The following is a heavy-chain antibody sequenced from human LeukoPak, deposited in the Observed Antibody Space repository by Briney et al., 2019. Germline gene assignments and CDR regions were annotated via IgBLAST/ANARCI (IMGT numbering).Heavy chain of an antibody. CDR2: LRQSTSES. CDR1: VSTLSTYW. CDR3: ARETRGAAGSY. J-gene: IGHJ4*02. D-gene: IGHD3-10*01. Sequence: GGSLRLSCAASVSTLSTYWMAWFRQTPGKGLQWVASLRQSTSESSYLDSVRGRFTISRDNAANSLHLQMNNLRVEDTAVYYCARETRGAAGSYWGQGTLVTVSS. V-gene: IGHV3-7*05.